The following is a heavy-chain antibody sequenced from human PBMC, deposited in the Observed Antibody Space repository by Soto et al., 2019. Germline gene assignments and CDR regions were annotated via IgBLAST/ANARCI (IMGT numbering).Heavy chain of an antibody. CDR1: GFTFSSYW. CDR2: INPVGTTT. Sequence: DVKLVESGGGLVQPGESLRLSCAASGFTFSSYWMHWLRQDPGMGLVWVATINPVGTTTQYADFVKGRITVSRDNARTTLFLQINGLRSEDTALYYSANYLSWGQSDYWGRGTLVTVSS. CDR3: ANYLSWGQSDY. V-gene: IGHV3-74*02. J-gene: IGHJ4*01. D-gene: IGHD3-16*01.